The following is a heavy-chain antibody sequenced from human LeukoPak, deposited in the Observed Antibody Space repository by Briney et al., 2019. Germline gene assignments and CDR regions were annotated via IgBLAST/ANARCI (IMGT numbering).Heavy chain of an antibody. Sequence: ASVKVSCKASGYTFTGYYMHWVRQAPGQGLEWMGWINPNSGGTNYAQKFQGRVTMTRDTSISTAYMELSRLRSNDTAVYYCARGRYPTSDAFDIWGQGTMVTVSS. CDR1: GYTFTGYY. CDR3: ARGRYPTSDAFDI. J-gene: IGHJ3*02. V-gene: IGHV1-2*02. D-gene: IGHD1-20*01. CDR2: INPNSGGT.